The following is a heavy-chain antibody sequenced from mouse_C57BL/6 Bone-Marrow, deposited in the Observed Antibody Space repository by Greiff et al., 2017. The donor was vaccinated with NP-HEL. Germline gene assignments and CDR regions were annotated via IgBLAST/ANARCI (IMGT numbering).Heavy chain of an antibody. Sequence: VQLQQSGPELVKPGASVKISCKASGYTFTDYYMNWVKQSPGQSLEWIGDINPNNGGTSYNQKFKGKATLTVDKSSSTAYMELRSLTSEDSAVYYCASDSNYDYAMDYWGQGTSVTVSS. CDR2: INPNNGGT. CDR3: ASDSNYDYAMDY. D-gene: IGHD2-5*01. CDR1: GYTFTDYY. V-gene: IGHV1-26*01. J-gene: IGHJ4*01.